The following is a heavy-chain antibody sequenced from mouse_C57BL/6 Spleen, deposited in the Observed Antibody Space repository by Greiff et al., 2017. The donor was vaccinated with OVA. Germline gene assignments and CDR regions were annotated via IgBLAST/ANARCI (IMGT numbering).Heavy chain of an antibody. J-gene: IGHJ3*01. CDR1: GFTFSDYG. CDR2: ISSGRSTI. V-gene: IGHV5-17*01. Sequence: EVHLVESGGGLVKPGGSLKLSCAASGFTFSDYGMHWVRQAPEKGLEWVAYISSGRSTIYYAATVKGRFTLSRDNAKNTLFLQMTSLRAEDTAMYYCAKAYYYGPFAYWGQGTLVTVSA. CDR3: AKAYYYGPFAY. D-gene: IGHD1-1*01.